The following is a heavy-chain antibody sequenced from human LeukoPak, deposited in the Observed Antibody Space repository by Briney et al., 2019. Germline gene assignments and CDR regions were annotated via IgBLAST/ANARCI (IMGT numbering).Heavy chain of an antibody. D-gene: IGHD2-15*01. Sequence: GGSLRLSCAASGFTLSDYSMNWVRQAPGKGLEWVSSISSSSNYIYYADSVKGRFTISRDNAKNSLHLQMNSLRAEDTALYYCARVRSGLHMDVWGQGTTVTVSS. CDR2: ISSSSNYI. J-gene: IGHJ6*02. CDR1: GFTLSDYS. V-gene: IGHV3-21*01. CDR3: ARVRSGLHMDV.